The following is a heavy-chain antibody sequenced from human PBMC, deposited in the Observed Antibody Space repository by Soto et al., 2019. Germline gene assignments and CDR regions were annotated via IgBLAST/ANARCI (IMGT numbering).Heavy chain of an antibody. J-gene: IGHJ4*01. CDR3: ARTTLEAIFDY. CDR1: GDSISSYY. V-gene: IGHV4-59*01. D-gene: IGHD1-1*01. Sequence: QVQLQESGPGLVKPSETLSLTCTVSGDSISSYYWSWIRQPPGKGLEWNGYIYYGGSSNYNPSLKSRVTLAVDTSKNQFSLKLSSVTAADTAVYYCARTTLEAIFDYWGHGTPVTVSS. CDR2: IYYGGSS.